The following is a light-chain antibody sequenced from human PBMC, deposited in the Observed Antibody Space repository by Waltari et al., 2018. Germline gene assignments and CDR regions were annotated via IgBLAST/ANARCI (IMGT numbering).Light chain of an antibody. Sequence: SSELTQPPSVSVSPGQTARISSSRDALPKQSGYWYQQKPGQAPMLVIYRDTERPSGIPERFSGFSSGTTVTLTISGVQAEDEADYYCQSADSSGTYWEFGGGTKLTVL. CDR1: ALPKQS. CDR2: RDT. J-gene: IGLJ3*02. CDR3: QSADSSGTYWE. V-gene: IGLV3-25*03.